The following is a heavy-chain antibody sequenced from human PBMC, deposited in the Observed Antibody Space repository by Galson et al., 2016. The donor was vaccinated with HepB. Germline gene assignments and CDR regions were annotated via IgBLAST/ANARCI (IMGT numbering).Heavy chain of an antibody. D-gene: IGHD1-26*01. CDR2: IYWDDEK. Sequence: PALVNPTQTLTLTCSLSGFTPNTRGVGVGWIRQPPGKALEWLGIIYWDDEKRYKPSLKDRLTTTKDTSKSQVVPTLTNVDRVDTATYFCAHSGPATRPGSGSFFDVWGQGTLITVSS. CDR1: GFTPNTRGVG. CDR3: AHSGPATRPGSGSFFDV. V-gene: IGHV2-5*02. J-gene: IGHJ4*02.